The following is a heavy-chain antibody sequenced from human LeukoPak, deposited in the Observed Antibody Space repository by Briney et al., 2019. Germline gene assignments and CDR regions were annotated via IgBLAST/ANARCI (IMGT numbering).Heavy chain of an antibody. CDR3: ARARCSGGSCYQDDY. CDR2: ISAYNGNT. J-gene: IGHJ4*02. V-gene: IGHV1-18*01. CDR1: GYTFTSYG. D-gene: IGHD2-15*01. Sequence: ASVKVSCKASGYTFTSYGISWVRQAPGQGLEWMGWISAYNGNTNYAQKLQGRVTMTTDTSTSTAYMELRSLRSDDTAVYYCARARCSGGSCYQDDYWGQGTLVAVSS.